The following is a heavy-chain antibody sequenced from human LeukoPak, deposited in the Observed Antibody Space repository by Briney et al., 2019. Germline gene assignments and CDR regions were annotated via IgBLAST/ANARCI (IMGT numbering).Heavy chain of an antibody. V-gene: IGHV4-31*11. CDR1: GDSITYGDFY. J-gene: IGHJ4*02. CDR3: ATGVDTWDD. CDR2: IHRGGNT. Sequence: PSQTLSLTCDVSGDSITYGDFYWSWVRQLPGKGLEWLGHIHRGGNTFYTPALKSRLSISLDTSKNQFSLSLTSVTAADTAVYFCATGVDTWDDWGQGILVTVSS. D-gene: IGHD2-2*02.